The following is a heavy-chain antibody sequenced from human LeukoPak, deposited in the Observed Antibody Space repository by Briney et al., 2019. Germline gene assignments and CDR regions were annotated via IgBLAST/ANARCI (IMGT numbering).Heavy chain of an antibody. CDR1: GFTFSSYW. Sequence: PGGSLRLSCAASGFTFSSYWMSWVRQAPGKGLEWVANIKQDGSEKYYVDSVKGRFTISRDNAKNSLYLQMNSLTVGDTAVYYCVRVRALYNGTWVDAFDVWGQGTVVTVSS. CDR3: VRVRALYNGTWVDAFDV. V-gene: IGHV3-7*03. CDR2: IKQDGSEK. D-gene: IGHD3-10*01. J-gene: IGHJ3*01.